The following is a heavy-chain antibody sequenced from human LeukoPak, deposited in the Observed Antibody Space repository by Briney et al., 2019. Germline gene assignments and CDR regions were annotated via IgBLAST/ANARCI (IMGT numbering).Heavy chain of an antibody. CDR1: GGSISSSSYY. Sequence: TLSLTCTVSGGSISSSSYYGGWIRQPPGKGLEWIGSIYYSGRTYYNPSLKSRVTISVDTSKNQFSLKLSSVTAADTAVYYCASLGMDYYYYMDVWGKGTTVTVSS. CDR2: IYYSGRT. CDR3: ASLGMDYYYYMDV. V-gene: IGHV4-39*07. D-gene: IGHD1-26*01. J-gene: IGHJ6*03.